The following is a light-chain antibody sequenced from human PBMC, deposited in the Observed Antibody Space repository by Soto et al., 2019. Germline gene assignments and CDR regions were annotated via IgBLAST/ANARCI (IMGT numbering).Light chain of an antibody. V-gene: IGKV3D-20*01. CDR1: QSVSSSY. CDR2: DAS. J-gene: IGKJ5*01. Sequence: ISVAQSPGNQSISPGERAHLTYGASQSVSSSYLAWYQQKPGLAPRLLIYDASSRATGIPDRFSGSGSGTDFTLTSSRLEPEDFAVYYCQQYGSSPITFGQGTRLEIK. CDR3: QQYGSSPIT.